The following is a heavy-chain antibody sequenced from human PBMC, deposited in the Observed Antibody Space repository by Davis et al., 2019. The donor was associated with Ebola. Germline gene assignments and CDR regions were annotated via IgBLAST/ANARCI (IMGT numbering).Heavy chain of an antibody. CDR1: GGPISGYY. CDR2: IYYSGAT. J-gene: IGHJ6*02. V-gene: IGHV4-59*08. CDR3: ARHDGRLSASGWFSYYYGLDV. Sequence: SETLSLTCTVSGGPISGYYWSWIRQPPGKGLEWLGYIYYSGATTYIPSLKSRVTMSVDVPRKQVSLTLGSVTAADTAVYYGARHDGRLSASGWFSYYYGLDVWGQGTTVTVSS. D-gene: IGHD3-16*01.